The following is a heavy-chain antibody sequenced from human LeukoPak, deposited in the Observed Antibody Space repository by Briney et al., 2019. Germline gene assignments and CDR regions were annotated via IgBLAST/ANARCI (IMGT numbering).Heavy chain of an antibody. D-gene: IGHD4-23*01. CDR2: IIPIFGTA. Sequence: ASVKASCKAPGGTFSSYAISWVRQAPGQGLEWMGGIIPIFGTANYAQKFQGRVTITTDESTSTAYMELSSLRSEDTPVYYCARTDYGGNSGWGQGTLVTVSS. V-gene: IGHV1-69*05. J-gene: IGHJ4*02. CDR3: ARTDYGGNSG. CDR1: GGTFSSYA.